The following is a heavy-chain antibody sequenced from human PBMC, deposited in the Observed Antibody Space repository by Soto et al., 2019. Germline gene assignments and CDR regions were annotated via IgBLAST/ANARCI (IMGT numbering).Heavy chain of an antibody. CDR2: ITGSGSDT. D-gene: IGHD2-2*01. J-gene: IGHJ4*02. Sequence: PGGSLRLSCAASGFTFDNYAMDWVRQAPGKGLEWVSAITGSGSDTYYLDSVKGRFTISRDNSKNTLYLQMNSLRAEDTAICYCAKLGSSTWSPHYYFDYWGQGTLVTVSS. CDR3: AKLGSSTWSPHYYFDY. V-gene: IGHV3-23*01. CDR1: GFTFDNYA.